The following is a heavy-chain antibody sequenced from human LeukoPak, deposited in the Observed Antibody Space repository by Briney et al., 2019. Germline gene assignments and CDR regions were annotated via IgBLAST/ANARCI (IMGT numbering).Heavy chain of an antibody. CDR1: GYTFTSYG. CDR3: ATRERIPDALDI. J-gene: IGHJ3*02. CDR2: ISAYNGNT. D-gene: IGHD6-25*01. V-gene: IGHV1-18*01. Sequence: GASVKVSCKASGYTFTSYGISWVRQAPGQGLEWMGWISAYNGNTNYAQKLQGRVTMTTDTSTSTAYMELSSLRSEDTAVYYCATRERIPDALDIWGQGTMVTVSS.